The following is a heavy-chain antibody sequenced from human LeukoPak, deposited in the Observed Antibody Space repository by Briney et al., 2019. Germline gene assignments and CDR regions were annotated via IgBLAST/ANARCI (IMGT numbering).Heavy chain of an antibody. V-gene: IGHV3-72*01. CDR1: GFTFNEHY. CDR3: VTVSSCGY. Sequence: PAGSLTPSSVASGFTFNEHYMDWVRQAPGKGLEWVGRIRNKANSHTTEYAASVKDRFTISRDDSKNSLYLQMNSLKTEDTAVYYCVTVSSCGYWPRGPLVTVSS. D-gene: IGHD2-21*01. J-gene: IGHJ4*02. CDR2: IRNKANSHTT.